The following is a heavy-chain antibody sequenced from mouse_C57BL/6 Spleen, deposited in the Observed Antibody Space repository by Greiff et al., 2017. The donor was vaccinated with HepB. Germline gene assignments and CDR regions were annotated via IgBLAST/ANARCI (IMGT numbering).Heavy chain of an antibody. Sequence: EVQLQQSGPELVKPGASVKMSCKASGYTFTDYNMHWVKQSHGKSLEWIGYINPNNGGTSYNQKFQGKATLTVNKSSSTAYMELRSLTSEDSAVYYGASYYYGSSYYFDYWGQGTTLTVSS. D-gene: IGHD1-1*01. CDR2: INPNNGGT. J-gene: IGHJ2*01. CDR1: GYTFTDYN. V-gene: IGHV1-22*01. CDR3: ASYYYGSSYYFDY.